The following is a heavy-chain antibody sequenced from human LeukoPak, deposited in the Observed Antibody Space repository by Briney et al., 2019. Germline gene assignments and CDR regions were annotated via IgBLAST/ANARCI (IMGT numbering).Heavy chain of an antibody. CDR2: LYTAGPT. CDR1: GFSVSTFY. V-gene: IGHV3-66*01. Sequence: GGSLRLSCAASGFSVSTFYMSWVRQAPGKGLEWVSVLYTAGPTYYSDSVQGRFTISRDNSKNTLFLQMDNLRADDTATYYCARSGPSVLWSKSFDYWGQGALVTVSS. J-gene: IGHJ4*02. D-gene: IGHD3-10*01. CDR3: ARSGPSVLWSKSFDY.